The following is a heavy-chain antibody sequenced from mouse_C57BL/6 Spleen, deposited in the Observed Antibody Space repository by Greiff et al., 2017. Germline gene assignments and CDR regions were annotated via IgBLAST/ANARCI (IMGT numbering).Heavy chain of an antibody. Sequence: QVQLQQSGPELVKPGASVKISCKASGYAFSSSWMNWVKQRPGKGLEWIGRIYPGDGDTNYNGKFKGKATLTADKSSSTAYMQLSSLTSEDSAVYFCARGWDYAMDYWGQGISVTVSS. V-gene: IGHV1-82*01. D-gene: IGHD3-3*01. CDR1: GYAFSSSW. J-gene: IGHJ4*01. CDR3: ARGWDYAMDY. CDR2: IYPGDGDT.